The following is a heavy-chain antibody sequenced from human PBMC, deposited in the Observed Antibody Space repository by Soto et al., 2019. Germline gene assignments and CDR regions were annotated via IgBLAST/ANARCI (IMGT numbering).Heavy chain of an antibody. V-gene: IGHV3-30-3*01. CDR1: GFTFSSYA. Sequence: GGSLRLSCAASGFTFSSYAMHWVRQAPGKGLEWVAVISYDGSNKYYADSVKGRFTISRDNSKNTLYLQMNSLRAEDTAVYYCARDPPDTVALDYWGQGTLVTVSS. J-gene: IGHJ4*02. D-gene: IGHD5-12*01. CDR2: ISYDGSNK. CDR3: ARDPPDTVALDY.